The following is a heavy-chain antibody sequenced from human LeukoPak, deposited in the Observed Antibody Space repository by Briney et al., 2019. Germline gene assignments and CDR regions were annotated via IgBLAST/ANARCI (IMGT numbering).Heavy chain of an antibody. V-gene: IGHV3-23*01. Sequence: GGSLRLSCAASGFTFSSYAMSWVRQAPGKGLEWVSAISGSGGSTYYTDSVKGRFTISRDNSKNTLYLQVNSLRAEDTAVYYCAKVTGGDMITYGGLDYWGQGTLVTVSS. CDR3: AKVTGGDMITYGGLDY. CDR1: GFTFSSYA. CDR2: ISGSGGST. D-gene: IGHD3-16*01. J-gene: IGHJ4*02.